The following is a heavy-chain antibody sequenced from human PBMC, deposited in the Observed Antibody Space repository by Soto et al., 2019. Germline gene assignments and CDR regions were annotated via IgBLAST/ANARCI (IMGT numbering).Heavy chain of an antibody. CDR2: INTDGSST. V-gene: IGHV3-74*01. CDR3: ASFRVDGDYVP. CDR1: GFTFSNYW. Sequence: EVQLVESGGGLVQPGGSLRLSCAVAGFTFSNYWMHWVRQAPGKGLVWVSRINTDGSSTSYADFVKGRFTISRDNARNTLFLQMNSLTAEDTAVYYCASFRVDGDYVPWGHGTVVTVSA. D-gene: IGHD4-17*01. J-gene: IGHJ5*02.